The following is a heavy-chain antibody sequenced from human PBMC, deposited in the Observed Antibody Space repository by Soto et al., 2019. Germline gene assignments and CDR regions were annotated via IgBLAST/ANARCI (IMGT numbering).Heavy chain of an antibody. D-gene: IGHD6-13*01. J-gene: IGHJ4*02. CDR2: IIPVFGTP. Sequence: QVQLEQSGSEVQKSGSSVNVSCKASGYSFSSHAITWVRQAPGQGLEWMGGIIPVFGTPTYAQKFQGRLTISADKSPNTSSLELRSLRSEDTAVYYCARGGALSTSWYWGDGLDSWGQGTQVTVSS. CDR3: ARGGALSTSWYWGDGLDS. CDR1: GYSFSSHA. V-gene: IGHV1-69*06.